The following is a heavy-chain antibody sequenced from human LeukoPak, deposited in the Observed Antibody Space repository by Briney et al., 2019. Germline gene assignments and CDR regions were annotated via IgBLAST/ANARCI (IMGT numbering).Heavy chain of an antibody. Sequence: GGSLRLSCAASGFTFSSYGMHWVRQAPGKGLEWVAVIWYDGSNKYYADSVKGRFTISRDNSKNTLYLQMNSLRAEDTAVYYCARATLLWFGDLDYWGQGTLVTVSS. CDR1: GFTFSSYG. CDR2: IWYDGSNK. D-gene: IGHD3-10*01. V-gene: IGHV3-33*01. CDR3: ARATLLWFGDLDY. J-gene: IGHJ4*02.